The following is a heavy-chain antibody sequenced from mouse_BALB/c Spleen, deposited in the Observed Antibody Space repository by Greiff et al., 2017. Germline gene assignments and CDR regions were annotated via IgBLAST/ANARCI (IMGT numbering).Heavy chain of an antibody. V-gene: IGHV14-3*02. Sequence: VQLQQSGAELVKPGASVKLSCTASGFNIKDTYMHWVKQRPEQGLEWIGRINPANGITTYDSKFQGKATITADTSSNTAYLQLSSLTSEGTAVYYCARSGYDYAKYAYWGEGSLGAVSA. J-gene: IGHJ3*01. CDR2: INPANGIT. D-gene: IGHD2-4*01. CDR3: ARSGYDYAKYAY. CDR1: GFNIKDTY.